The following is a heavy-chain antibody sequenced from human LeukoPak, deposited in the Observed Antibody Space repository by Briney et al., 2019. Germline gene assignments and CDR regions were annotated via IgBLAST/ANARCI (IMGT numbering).Heavy chain of an antibody. J-gene: IGHJ4*02. Sequence: GGSLGLSCAASGFTFSSYWMHWVHQAPGKGLVWVSRINSDGSSTAYADSVKGRFSISRDNAKNTLYLQMNSLRAEDTAIYYCVRDGDGYCSGGTCSYSFFDYWGQGILVTVSS. CDR1: GFTFSSYW. CDR2: INSDGSST. D-gene: IGHD2-15*01. CDR3: VRDGDGYCSGGTCSYSFFDY. V-gene: IGHV3-74*01.